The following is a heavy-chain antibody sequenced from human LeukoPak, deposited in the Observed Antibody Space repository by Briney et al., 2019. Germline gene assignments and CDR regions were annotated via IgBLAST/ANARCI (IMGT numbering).Heavy chain of an antibody. J-gene: IGHJ4*02. Sequence: GGSLRLSCAASGFTFSSYGMHWVRQAPGKGLEWVAVIWYDGSNTYYADSVKGRFTISRDNSKNTLYLQMNSLRAEDTAVYYCAKDNYDFWSGFGYFAYWGQGTLVTVSS. CDR1: GFTFSSYG. V-gene: IGHV3-33*06. D-gene: IGHD3-3*01. CDR2: IWYDGSNT. CDR3: AKDNYDFWSGFGYFAY.